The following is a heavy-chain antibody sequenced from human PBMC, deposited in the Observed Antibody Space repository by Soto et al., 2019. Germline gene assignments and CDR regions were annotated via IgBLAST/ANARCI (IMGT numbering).Heavy chain of an antibody. Sequence: EVHLLESGGGLVQPGGSLRLSCAASGLTFKSYAMSWVRQAPGKGLEWVSGISGSGGSTDYADSVKGRFTISRDNXXNTLYLQMNILRVEDTAIYYYAKGQYSGVAGGLDYWGQGNLVTVSS. CDR3: AKGQYSGVAGGLDY. CDR2: ISGSGGST. V-gene: IGHV3-23*01. D-gene: IGHD1-26*01. J-gene: IGHJ4*02. CDR1: GLTFKSYA.